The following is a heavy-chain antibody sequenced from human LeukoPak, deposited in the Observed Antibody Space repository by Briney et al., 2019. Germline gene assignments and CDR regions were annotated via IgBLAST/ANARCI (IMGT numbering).Heavy chain of an antibody. CDR2: IHPNNGDT. J-gene: IGHJ4*02. CDR1: GYTFSGTGWY. V-gene: IGHV1-2*02. D-gene: IGHD3-10*01. Sequence: ASLKVSCKASGYTFSGTGWYLYWLRQAPGQGLECMGWIHPNNGDTAYAQKSEGRVAMTRDTSISTAYMELRRLRPDDTAVYFCARDGPAQMVDLDYWGQGTLVTVSS. CDR3: ARDGPAQMVDLDY.